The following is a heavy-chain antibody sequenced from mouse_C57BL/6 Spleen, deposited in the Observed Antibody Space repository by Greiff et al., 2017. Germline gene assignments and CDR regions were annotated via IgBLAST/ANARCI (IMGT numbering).Heavy chain of an antibody. CDR3: ARGDYDYDHWYFDV. D-gene: IGHD2-4*01. V-gene: IGHV1-55*01. CDR2: IYPGSGST. CDR1: GYTFTSYW. J-gene: IGHJ1*03. Sequence: VQLQQSGAELVKPGASVKMSCKASGYTFTSYWITWVKQRPGQGLEWIGDIYPGSGSTNYNEKFKSKATLTVDTSSSTAYMQLSSLTSEDSAVYYCARGDYDYDHWYFDVWGTGTTVTVSS.